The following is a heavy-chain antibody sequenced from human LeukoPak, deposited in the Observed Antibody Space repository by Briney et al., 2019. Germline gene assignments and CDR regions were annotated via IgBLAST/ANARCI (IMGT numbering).Heavy chain of an antibody. J-gene: IGHJ3*02. CDR1: GFTFSNYG. CDR3: VKEGTPVISHAFDI. Sequence: GTSLRLSCAASGFTFSNYGMHWVRQAPGKGLEWVGVISYGGSNKDYTDSVKGRFTISRDDSKSTLYLQMNSLRAEDTAVYYCVKEGTPVISHAFDIWGQGTMVTVSS. CDR2: ISYGGSNK. D-gene: IGHD1-1*01. V-gene: IGHV3-30*18.